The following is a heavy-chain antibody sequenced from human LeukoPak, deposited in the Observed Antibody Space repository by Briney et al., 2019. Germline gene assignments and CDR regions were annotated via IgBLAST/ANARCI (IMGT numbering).Heavy chain of an antibody. CDR2: ISSSSSTI. J-gene: IGHJ4*02. V-gene: IGHV3-48*01. Sequence: GGSLRLSCAASGFTFSSYIMNWVRQAPGKGLDWVSYISSSSSTIYYADSVKGRFTISRDNAKNSLYLQMNSLRAEDTAVYYCASSDGYNAKWGQGTLVTVSS. CDR3: ASSDGYNAK. D-gene: IGHD5-24*01. CDR1: GFTFSSYI.